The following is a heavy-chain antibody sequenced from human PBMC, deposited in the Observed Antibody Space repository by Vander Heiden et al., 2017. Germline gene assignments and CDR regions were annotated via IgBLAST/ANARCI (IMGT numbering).Heavy chain of an antibody. J-gene: IGHJ2*01. CDR3: ARDEGLRLLIVWYFDL. CDR2: ISYDGSNT. D-gene: IGHD3-16*02. V-gene: IGHV3-30-3*01. Sequence: GVQPGRSLRLSCAASEFTFSSYAMHWVRQAPGKGLEWVAVISYDGSNTYYADSVKGRFTISRDDSKNTLYLQMNSLRPEDTAVYYCARDEGLRLLIVWYFDLWGRGTLVTVSS. CDR1: EFTFSSYA.